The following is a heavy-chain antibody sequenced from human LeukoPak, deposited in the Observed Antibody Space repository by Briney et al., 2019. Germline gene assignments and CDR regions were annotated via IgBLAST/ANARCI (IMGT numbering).Heavy chain of an antibody. J-gene: IGHJ6*02. V-gene: IGHV3-53*01. CDR3: HYYYYGMDV. CDR2: IYSGGST. Sequence: GGSLRLSCAASGFTVSSNYMSWVRQAPGKGLEWVSVIYSGGSTYYADSVKRRFTISRDNSKNTLYLQMNSLRADDTAVYYCHYYYYGMDVWGQGTTVTVSS. CDR1: GFTVSSNY.